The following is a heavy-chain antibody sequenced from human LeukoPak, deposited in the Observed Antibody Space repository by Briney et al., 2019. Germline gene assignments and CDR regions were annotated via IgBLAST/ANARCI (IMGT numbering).Heavy chain of an antibody. D-gene: IGHD3-10*01. CDR2: ISTDGKRK. Sequence: GGSLRLSCATSGFTFNSYAMHWIRQAPGKGLEWVSVISTDGKRKYYADSVKGRFTISRDNSKNTLYLEMNRLRPEDTALYYCAKAGASGSGPIDSWGQGTPVIVSS. CDR1: GFTFNSYA. CDR3: AKAGASGSGPIDS. V-gene: IGHV3-30*04. J-gene: IGHJ4*02.